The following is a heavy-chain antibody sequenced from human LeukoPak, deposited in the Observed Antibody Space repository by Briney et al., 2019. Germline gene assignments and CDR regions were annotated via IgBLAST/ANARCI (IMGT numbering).Heavy chain of an antibody. V-gene: IGHV3-23*01. Sequence: PGESLRLSCSASGFTFGDYAMNWVRQTPGKGLEWISTMTGSGGNTYYAASVKGRATISRDNSENMLLLQLDSLRVDDTAIYYCARAGTYYYGSGSPHYWGQGTLVTVSS. D-gene: IGHD3-10*01. CDR3: ARAGTYYYGSGSPHY. J-gene: IGHJ4*02. CDR2: MTGSGGNT. CDR1: GFTFGDYA.